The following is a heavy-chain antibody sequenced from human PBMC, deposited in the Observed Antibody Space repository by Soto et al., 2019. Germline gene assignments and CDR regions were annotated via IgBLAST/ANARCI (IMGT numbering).Heavy chain of an antibody. CDR3: AKDERSGKAGATLMDV. CDR2: ISYDGSNK. V-gene: IGHV3-30*18. CDR1: GFTFSSYG. J-gene: IGHJ6*02. D-gene: IGHD1-26*01. Sequence: GGSLRLSCAASGFTFSSYGMHWVRQAPGKGLEWVAVISYDGSNKYYVDPVKGRFTISRDNSKNTPYLQMNSLRAEDTAVYYCAKDERSGKAGATLMDVWGQGTTVTVSS.